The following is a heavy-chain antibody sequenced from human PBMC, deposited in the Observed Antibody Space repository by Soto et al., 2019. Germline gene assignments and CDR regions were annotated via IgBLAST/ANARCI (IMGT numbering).Heavy chain of an antibody. CDR1: GFTFSDYY. CDR3: ASGLSGDKVGQ. V-gene: IGHV3-11*01. Sequence: GGSLRLSCAASGFTFSDYYMSWIRQAPGKGLEWVSHISSSGSTIYYADSVKGRFTISRDTSKNQFSLNLNSVTAADTAVYYCASGLSGDKVGQWGQGTPVTVSS. CDR2: ISSSGSTI. D-gene: IGHD2-21*02. J-gene: IGHJ4*02.